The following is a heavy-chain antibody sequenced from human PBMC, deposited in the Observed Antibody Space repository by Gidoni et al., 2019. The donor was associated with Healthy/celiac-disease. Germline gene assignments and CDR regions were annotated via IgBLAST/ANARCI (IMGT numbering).Heavy chain of an antibody. CDR3: ARGITGEHFDY. Sequence: EVQLVESGGGLVQPGGSLRLSCPASGFTFSSYWVSWVRQAPGKGLEWVANIKQDGSEKYYVDSVKGRFTISRDNAKNSLYLQMNSLRAEDTAVYYCARGITGEHFDYWAREPWSPSPQ. V-gene: IGHV3-7*01. CDR2: IKQDGSEK. D-gene: IGHD1-20*01. J-gene: IGHJ4*02. CDR1: GFTFSSYW.